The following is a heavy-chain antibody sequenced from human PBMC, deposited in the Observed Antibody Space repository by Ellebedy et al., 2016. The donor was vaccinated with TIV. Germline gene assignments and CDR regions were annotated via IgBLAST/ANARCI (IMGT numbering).Heavy chain of an antibody. CDR3: ARGRGYSYGYHYYYYYMDV. Sequence: SETLSLXCAVYGGSFSGYYWSWIRQPPGKGLEWIGEINHSGSTNYNPSLKSRVTISVDTSKNQFSLKLSSVTAADTAVYYCARGRGYSYGYHYYYYYMDVWGKGTTVTVSS. V-gene: IGHV4-34*01. D-gene: IGHD5-18*01. CDR2: INHSGST. J-gene: IGHJ6*03. CDR1: GGSFSGYY.